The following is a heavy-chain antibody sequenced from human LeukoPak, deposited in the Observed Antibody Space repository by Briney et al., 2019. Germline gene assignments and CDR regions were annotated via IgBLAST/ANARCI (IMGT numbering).Heavy chain of an antibody. Sequence: ASVKVSCKASGYTFTGYYMHWVRQAPGQGLEWMGWINPNSGGTNYAQKFQGRVTMTRDTSISTAYMELSRLRSVDTAVYYCARPVRFLDYYFDYWGQGTLVTVSS. J-gene: IGHJ4*02. D-gene: IGHD3-3*01. CDR1: GYTFTGYY. V-gene: IGHV1-2*02. CDR3: ARPVRFLDYYFDY. CDR2: INPNSGGT.